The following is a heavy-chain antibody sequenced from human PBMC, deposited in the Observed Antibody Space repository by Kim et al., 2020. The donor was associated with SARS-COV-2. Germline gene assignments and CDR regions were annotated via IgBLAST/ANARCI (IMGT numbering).Heavy chain of an antibody. CDR2: ISFDGNND. D-gene: IGHD3-10*01. CDR3: AGAHYYGSGSFYHFHY. J-gene: IGHJ4*02. Sequence: GGSLRLSCAASGFTFNTYTMHWVRQAPGRGLEWVAAISFDGNNDFYAGSVKGRFTISRDTSKNTPYVQMDSLRPEDTAVYYCAGAHYYGSGSFYHFHYWGQGTLVTVSS. V-gene: IGHV3-30-3*01. CDR1: GFTFNTYT.